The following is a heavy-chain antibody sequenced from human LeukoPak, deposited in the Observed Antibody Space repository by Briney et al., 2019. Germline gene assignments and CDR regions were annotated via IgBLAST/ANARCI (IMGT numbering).Heavy chain of an antibody. CDR1: GFTFSSYS. CDR3: ARARPTPGAFDI. Sequence: GGSLRLSCAASGFTFSSYSMNWVRQAPVKGLEWVSSISSSSSYIYYADSVKGRFTISRDNAKNSLYLQMNSLRAEDTAVYYCARARPTPGAFDIWGQGTMVTVSS. J-gene: IGHJ3*02. V-gene: IGHV3-21*01. D-gene: IGHD2-15*01. CDR2: ISSSSSYI.